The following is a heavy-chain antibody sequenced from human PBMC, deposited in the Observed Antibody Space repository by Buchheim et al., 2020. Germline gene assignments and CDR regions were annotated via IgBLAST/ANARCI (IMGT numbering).Heavy chain of an antibody. D-gene: IGHD3-10*01. CDR1: GFTLSTYW. V-gene: IGHV3-7*01. CDR3: ARVVRFGALSGYFDY. J-gene: IGHJ4*02. CDR2: IKQDGSEK. Sequence: EVQLVESGGGLVQPGGSLRLSCAASGFTLSTYWMTWVRQAPGKGLEWVANIKQDGSEKYYVDSVKGRFTISRDNAKHSLSLQLNSLRAEDTAVYYCARVVRFGALSGYFDYWGQGIL.